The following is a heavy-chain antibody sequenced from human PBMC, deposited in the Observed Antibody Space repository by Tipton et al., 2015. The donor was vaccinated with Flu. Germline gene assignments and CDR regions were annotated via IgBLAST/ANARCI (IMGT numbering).Heavy chain of an antibody. CDR2: IYYSGST. Sequence: TLSLTCTVSGGSISSYYWSWIRQPPGKGLEWIGYIYYSGSTNYNPSLKSRVTISVDTSKNQFSLKLSSVTAADTAVYYCARWQGSSSWYYYYYGMDVWGQGTTVTVSS. J-gene: IGHJ6*02. CDR3: ARWQGSSSWYYYYYGMDV. CDR1: GGSISSYY. V-gene: IGHV4-59*01. D-gene: IGHD6-13*01.